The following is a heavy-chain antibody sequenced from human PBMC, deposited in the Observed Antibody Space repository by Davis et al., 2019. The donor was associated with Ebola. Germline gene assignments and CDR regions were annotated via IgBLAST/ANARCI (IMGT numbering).Heavy chain of an antibody. J-gene: IGHJ5*02. D-gene: IGHD2-8*01. CDR3: ARQGYCTNGVCYGNWFDP. CDR1: GYSFTSYW. CDR2: IYPGDSDT. Sequence: GESPNTPCQCSGYSFTSYWIGWVRQMPRKGLEWIGIIYPGDSDTRYSPSFQGQVTISADKSISTAYLQWSSLKASDTAMYYCARQGYCTNGVCYGNWFDPWGQGTLVTVSS. V-gene: IGHV5-51*01.